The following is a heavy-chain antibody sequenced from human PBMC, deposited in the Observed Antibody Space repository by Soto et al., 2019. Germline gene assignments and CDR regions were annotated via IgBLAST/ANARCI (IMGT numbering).Heavy chain of an antibody. CDR2: IYPGDSDT. Sequence: GESLKISCKGSGYSFTSYWIGWVRQMPGKGLDWMGIIYPGDSDTRYSPSFQGQVTISADKSISTAYLQWSSLKASDTAMYYCARLPYGGSYYYYYGMDVWGQGTTVTVSS. V-gene: IGHV5-51*01. CDR3: ARLPYGGSYYYYYGMDV. CDR1: GYSFTSYW. D-gene: IGHD4-17*01. J-gene: IGHJ6*02.